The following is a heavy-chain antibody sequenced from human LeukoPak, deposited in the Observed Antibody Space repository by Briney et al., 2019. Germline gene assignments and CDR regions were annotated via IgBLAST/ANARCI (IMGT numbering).Heavy chain of an antibody. D-gene: IGHD2-2*01. CDR3: AKGYQLLFYYYYYMDV. CDR1: GFTFNNYA. J-gene: IGHJ6*03. CDR2: ISGSSST. Sequence: GGSLRLSRAASGFTFNNYAMSWVRQAPGKGLEWVSGISGSSSTYYADSVKGRFTISRDNSKNTFYLQMNSLRAEDTAVYYCAKGYQLLFYYYYYMDVWGKGTTATVSS. V-gene: IGHV3-23*01.